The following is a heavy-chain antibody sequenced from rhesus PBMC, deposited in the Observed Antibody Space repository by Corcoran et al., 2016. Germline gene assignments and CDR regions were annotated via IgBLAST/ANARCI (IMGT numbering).Heavy chain of an antibody. Sequence: QVQLQESGPGLVKPSETLSLTCAVSGGSISSNYWSWIRQSPGKGLEWIGRMSGGGGINEYTPSPKSRVTISTDTSKNQFSLKLRSVTAADTAVYFCATGGPNSPDWGQGVLVTVSS. CDR3: ATGGPNSPD. CDR1: GGSISSNY. J-gene: IGHJ4*01. CDR2: MSGGGGIN. D-gene: IGHD1-44*01. V-gene: IGHV4-173*01.